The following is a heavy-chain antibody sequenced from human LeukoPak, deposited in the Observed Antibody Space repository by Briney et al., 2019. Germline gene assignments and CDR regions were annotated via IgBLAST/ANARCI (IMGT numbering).Heavy chain of an antibody. D-gene: IGHD4-23*01. J-gene: IGHJ4*02. CDR3: AGRATVASRPIDY. V-gene: IGHV4-39*01. Sequence: SETLSLTCTVSGGSISSSSYYWGWIRQPPGKGLEWIGSIYYSGSTYYNPSLKSRVTISVDTSKNQFSLKLSSVTAADTAVYYCAGRATVASRPIDYWGQGTLVTVSS. CDR1: GGSISSSSYY. CDR2: IYYSGST.